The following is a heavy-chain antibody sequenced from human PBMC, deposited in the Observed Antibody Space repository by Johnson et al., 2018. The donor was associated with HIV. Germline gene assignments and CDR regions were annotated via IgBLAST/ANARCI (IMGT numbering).Heavy chain of an antibody. CDR1: GFTFSNNW. Sequence: VLLVESGGGLVQPGGSPRLSCRASGFTFSNNWMNWVRQAPGKGLEWVANIKGDGSEKYHVDSVRGRFTISRDNAKNSLYLQMDSLRAEDTAIYYCARPIARGASDIWGQGTMVTVSS. CDR2: IKGDGSEK. CDR3: ARPIARGASDI. V-gene: IGHV3-7*05. J-gene: IGHJ3*02. D-gene: IGHD3-10*01.